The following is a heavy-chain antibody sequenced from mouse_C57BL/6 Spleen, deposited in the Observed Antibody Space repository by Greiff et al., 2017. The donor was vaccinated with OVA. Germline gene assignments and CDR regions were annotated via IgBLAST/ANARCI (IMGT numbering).Heavy chain of an antibody. J-gene: IGHJ2*01. D-gene: IGHD2-12*01. Sequence: VKLQQPGAELVRPGSSVKLSCKASGYTFTSYWMDWVKQRPGQGLEWIGNIYPSDSETHYNQKFKDKATLTVDKSSSTAYMQLSSLTSEDSAVYYCARKGDYNYFDYWGQGTTLTVSS. CDR1: GYTFTSYW. CDR3: ARKGDYNYFDY. CDR2: IYPSDSET. V-gene: IGHV1-61*01.